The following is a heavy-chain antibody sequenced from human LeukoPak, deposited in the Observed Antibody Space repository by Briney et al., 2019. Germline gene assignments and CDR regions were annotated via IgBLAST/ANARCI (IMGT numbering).Heavy chain of an antibody. D-gene: IGHD3-22*01. V-gene: IGHV1-69*13. CDR2: IIPIFGTA. J-gene: IGHJ6*03. CDR3: ARVYTSSGYFPRWFCMDV. CDR1: GGTFSSYA. Sequence: ASVKVSCKASGGTFSSYAISWVRQAPGQGLEWMGGIIPIFGTANYAQKFQGRVTITADESTSTAYMELSSLRSDDTAVYYCARVYTSSGYFPRWFCMDVWGKGTTVTVSS.